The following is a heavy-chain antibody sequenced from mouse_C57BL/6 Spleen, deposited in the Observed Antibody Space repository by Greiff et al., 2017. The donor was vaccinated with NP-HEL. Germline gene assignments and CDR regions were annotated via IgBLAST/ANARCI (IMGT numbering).Heavy chain of an antibody. D-gene: IGHD6-1*01. CDR3: AGGNGGFAY. J-gene: IGHJ3*01. Sequence: QVQLKESGAELARPGASVKLSCKASGYTFTSYGISWVKQRTGQGLEWIGEIYPRSGNTYYNEKFKGKATLTADKSSSTAYMELRSLTSEDSAVYVCAGGNGGFAYWGQGTLVTVSA. CDR2: IYPRSGNT. V-gene: IGHV1-81*01. CDR1: GYTFTSYG.